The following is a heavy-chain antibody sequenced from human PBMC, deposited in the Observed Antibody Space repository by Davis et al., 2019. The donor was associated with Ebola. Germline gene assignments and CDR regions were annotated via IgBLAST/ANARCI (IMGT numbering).Heavy chain of an antibody. Sequence: MPSQTLSPTCLLSGGSTSSYYCSWIRQLPGKGLEWIGYIYYSGSTNYNRALKSRVTISGDTPKNQFSLKLSSVTAADTAVYYCARTTRASGWFLDYWGQGALVTVSS. J-gene: IGHJ4*02. CDR2: IYYSGST. CDR1: GGSTSSYY. V-gene: IGHV4-59*12. CDR3: ARTTRASGWFLDY. D-gene: IGHD6-19*01.